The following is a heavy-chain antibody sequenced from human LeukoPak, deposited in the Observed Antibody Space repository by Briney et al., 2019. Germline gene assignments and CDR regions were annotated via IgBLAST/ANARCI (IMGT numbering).Heavy chain of an antibody. CDR3: ARESNKYYFDY. Sequence: GGSLRLSCAASGFTFSSYWMSWVRQAPGKGLEWVSSISSSSSYIYYADSVKGRFTISRDNAKNSLYLQMNSLRAEDTAVYYCARESNKYYFDYWGQGTLVTVSS. CDR1: GFTFSSYW. V-gene: IGHV3-21*01. CDR2: ISSSSSYI. D-gene: IGHD1/OR15-1a*01. J-gene: IGHJ4*02.